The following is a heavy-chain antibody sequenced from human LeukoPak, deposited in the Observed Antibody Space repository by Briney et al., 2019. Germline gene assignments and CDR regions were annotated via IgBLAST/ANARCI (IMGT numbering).Heavy chain of an antibody. CDR3: ASPYSYGDAFDI. CDR1: DGSISSSSYY. D-gene: IGHD5-18*01. Sequence: SETLSLTCTVSDGSISSSSYYWGWIRQPPGKGLEWIGSIYYSGSTYYNPSLKSRVTISVDTSKNQFSLKLSSVTAADTAVYYCASPYSYGDAFDIWGQGTMVTVSS. V-gene: IGHV4-39*01. J-gene: IGHJ3*02. CDR2: IYYSGST.